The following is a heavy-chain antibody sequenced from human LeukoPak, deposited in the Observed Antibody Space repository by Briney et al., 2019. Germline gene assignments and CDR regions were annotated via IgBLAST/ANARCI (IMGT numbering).Heavy chain of an antibody. J-gene: IGHJ3*02. V-gene: IGHV1-18*01. CDR1: GYMFTSFG. Sequence: ASVKVSCKASGYMFTSFGISWVRQAPGQGLEWMEWISAYTGNTNSAQKLQGRVTMTTDTSTSTAYMELRSLRSDDTAVYYCARDGVRWELSSAFDTWGQGTMVTVSS. CDR2: ISAYTGNT. D-gene: IGHD4-23*01. CDR3: ARDGVRWELSSAFDT.